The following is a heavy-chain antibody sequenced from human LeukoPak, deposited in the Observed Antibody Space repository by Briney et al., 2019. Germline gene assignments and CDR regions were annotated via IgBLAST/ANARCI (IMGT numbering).Heavy chain of an antibody. V-gene: IGHV3-30*18. Sequence: PGGSLRLSCAASGFTFSSYGMHWVRQAPGKGLEWVAVISYDGSNKYYADSVKGRFTISRDNSENTLYLQMNSLRAEDTAVYYCAKDHGDYYGSEYDYWGQGTLVTVSS. CDR1: GFTFSSYG. J-gene: IGHJ4*02. CDR2: ISYDGSNK. D-gene: IGHD3-10*01. CDR3: AKDHGDYYGSEYDY.